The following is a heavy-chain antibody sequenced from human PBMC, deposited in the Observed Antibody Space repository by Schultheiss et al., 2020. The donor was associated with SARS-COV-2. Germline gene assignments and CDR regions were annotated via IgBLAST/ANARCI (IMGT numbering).Heavy chain of an antibody. CDR1: GFTFDDYA. D-gene: IGHD2-15*01. CDR2: ISGSGGST. J-gene: IGHJ6*02. Sequence: GGSLRLSCAASGFTFDDYAMHWVRQAPGKGLEWVSAISGSGGSTYYADSVKGRFTISRDNSKNTLYLQMNSLRAEDTAVYYCAKGKFRISVGFALDVWGQGTTVTVSS. CDR3: AKGKFRISVGFALDV. V-gene: IGHV3-23*01.